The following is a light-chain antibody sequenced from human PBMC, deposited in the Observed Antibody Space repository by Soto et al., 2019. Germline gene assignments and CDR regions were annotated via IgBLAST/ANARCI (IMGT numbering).Light chain of an antibody. CDR1: QSVLYSSNNKNY. CDR3: QQYYSTPLT. Sequence: DIVMTQSPDSLAVSLGERATINCKSSQSVLYSSNNKNYLAWYQQKPGQPPKLLIYWASTRESGVPDRCSGSGSGTDFTLTISSLQAEDVAVYYCQQYYSTPLTFGQWTKVEIK. V-gene: IGKV4-1*01. CDR2: WAS. J-gene: IGKJ1*01.